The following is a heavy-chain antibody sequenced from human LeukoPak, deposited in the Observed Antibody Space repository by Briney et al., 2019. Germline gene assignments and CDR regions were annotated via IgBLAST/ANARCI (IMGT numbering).Heavy chain of an antibody. CDR1: GFTVSSNY. CDR2: IYSGGST. V-gene: IGHV3-53*05. D-gene: IGHD2-2*02. J-gene: IGHJ4*02. CDR3: AKETWRYCSSTSCYTPFDY. Sequence: GGSLRLSCAASGFTVSSNYMSWVRQAPGKGLEWVSVIYSGGSTYYADSVKGRFTISRDNSKNTLYLQMNSLRAEDTAVYYCAKETWRYCSSTSCYTPFDYWGQGTLVTVSS.